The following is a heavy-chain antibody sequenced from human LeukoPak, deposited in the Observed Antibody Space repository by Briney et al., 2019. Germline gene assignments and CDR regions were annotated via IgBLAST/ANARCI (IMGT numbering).Heavy chain of an antibody. Sequence: SETLSLTCTISGGSISSYYWSWIRQPPGKGLEWIGYIYYSGSTNYNPSLKSRVTISVDTSKNQFSLKLSSVTAADTAVYYCARGRIVGATKSYYYMDVWGKGTTVTVSS. D-gene: IGHD1-26*01. CDR1: GGSISSYY. J-gene: IGHJ6*03. CDR2: IYYSGST. CDR3: ARGRIVGATKSYYYMDV. V-gene: IGHV4-59*01.